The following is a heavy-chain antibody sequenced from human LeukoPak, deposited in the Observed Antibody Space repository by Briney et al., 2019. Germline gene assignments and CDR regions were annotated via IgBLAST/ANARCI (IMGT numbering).Heavy chain of an antibody. D-gene: IGHD1-14*01. CDR1: GLIFSTSG. J-gene: IGHJ4*02. CDR3: ATETNGSHYDY. CDR2: IGPTGSDR. Sequence: GGSLRLSCTASGLIFSTSGFNWVRQAPGKGLEWVASIGPTGSDRYHADSIKGRFTISRDNANNFLYLQMNSLRAEDTAVYYSATETNGSHYDYWGQGTLLTVSP. V-gene: IGHV3-21*06.